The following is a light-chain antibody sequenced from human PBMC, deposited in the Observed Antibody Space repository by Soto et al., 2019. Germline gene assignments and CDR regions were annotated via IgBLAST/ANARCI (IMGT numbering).Light chain of an antibody. CDR2: GAS. V-gene: IGKV3-15*01. Sequence: IVMTPSPAPLFVSPGERATLSCRASQSVSSNLAWYQQKPGQAPSLLIYGASTRATGIPARFSGSGSGTEFTLTISSLQSEDFAVYYCQQYNNWPQTFGQGTKVAIK. CDR1: QSVSSN. CDR3: QQYNNWPQT. J-gene: IGKJ1*01.